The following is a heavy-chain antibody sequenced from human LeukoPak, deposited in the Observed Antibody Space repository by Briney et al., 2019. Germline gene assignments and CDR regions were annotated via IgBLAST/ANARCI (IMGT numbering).Heavy chain of an antibody. CDR2: LSGSGGGT. CDR3: AKVSAVGTVRAARDY. CDR1: GFSFSNYV. D-gene: IGHD6-25*01. Sequence: PGVSLRLSCAASGFSFSNYVMTWVRQAPGKGLEWVSDLSGSGGGTYYADSVKGRFTISRDNSKNTLYLQMNNLRLDDTAIYYCAKVSAVGTVRAARDYWGQGTLVTVSS. J-gene: IGHJ4*02. V-gene: IGHV3-23*01.